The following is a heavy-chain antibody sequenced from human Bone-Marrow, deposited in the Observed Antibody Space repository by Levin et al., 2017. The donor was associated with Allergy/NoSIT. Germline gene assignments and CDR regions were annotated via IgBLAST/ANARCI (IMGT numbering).Heavy chain of an antibody. V-gene: IGHV4-59*01. J-gene: IGHJ5*02. D-gene: IGHD3-3*01. Sequence: SQTLSLPCTVSGGSITSDHWGWIRQPPGKGLEWIGYIYDSRSTYYSPSFKSRVTISADMPNNQFSLKLNSVTAADTAVYYCAKYDRGVGGKGSWGQGTLVTVSS. CDR3: AKYDRGVGGKGS. CDR2: IYDSRST. CDR1: GGSITSDH.